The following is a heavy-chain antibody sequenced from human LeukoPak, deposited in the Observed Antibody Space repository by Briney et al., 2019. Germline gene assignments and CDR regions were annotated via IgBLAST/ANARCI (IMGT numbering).Heavy chain of an antibody. D-gene: IGHD4-23*01. CDR1: GDSINSGSYY. CDR3: ARDGGGNWSFDY. CDR2: IYYSGST. J-gene: IGHJ4*02. Sequence: PSETLSLTCTVSGDSINSGSYYWVWIRQPPGKGLEWIGSIYYSGSTYYSPSLKSRVTISVDTSKIQFSLRLSSVTAADTAVYYCARDGGGNWSFDYWGQGTLVTVSS. V-gene: IGHV4-39*02.